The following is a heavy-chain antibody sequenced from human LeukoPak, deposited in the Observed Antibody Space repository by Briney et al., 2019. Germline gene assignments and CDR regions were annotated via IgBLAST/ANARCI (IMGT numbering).Heavy chain of an antibody. CDR1: GFTFSSYA. D-gene: IGHD3/OR15-3a*01. CDR3: ARRSAPCGLDY. Sequence: GGSLRLSCAASGFTFSSYAMHWVRQAPGKGLEWVAVISYDGSNKYYADVVKGRFTMSRDNVKNTLYLQMNSLRAEDTAFYYCARRSAPCGLDYWGQGTLVTVSS. J-gene: IGHJ4*02. CDR2: ISYDGSNK. V-gene: IGHV3-30-3*01.